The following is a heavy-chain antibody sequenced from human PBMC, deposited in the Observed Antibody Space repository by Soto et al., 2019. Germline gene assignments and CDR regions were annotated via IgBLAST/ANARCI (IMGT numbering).Heavy chain of an antibody. Sequence: SGPTLVNPTQTLTLTCTFSGFSLSTSGMCVSWIRQPPGKALEWLARIDWDDDKYYSTSLKTRLTISKDTSKNQVVLTMTNMDPVDTATYYCARIRYSSSSGYYCYFMAVWGKRTTVTVSS. J-gene: IGHJ6*03. CDR3: ARIRYSSSSGYYCYFMAV. CDR2: IDWDDDK. V-gene: IGHV2-70*11. CDR1: GFSLSTSGMC. D-gene: IGHD6-6*01.